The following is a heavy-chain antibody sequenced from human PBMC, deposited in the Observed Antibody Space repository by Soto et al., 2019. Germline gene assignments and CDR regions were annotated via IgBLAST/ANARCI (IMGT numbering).Heavy chain of an antibody. V-gene: IGHV3-53*01. Sequence: GSLRLSCSAFGFTVSGKKYVAWVRQAPGKGLEWVSALYDLDGTYYADSVKGRFTTSSDSSRTTVYLQMNSLKTEDTAVYYCTRPRGMATISDAFDIWGQGTMVTVSS. J-gene: IGHJ3*02. D-gene: IGHD5-12*01. CDR2: LYDLDGT. CDR3: TRPRGMATISDAFDI. CDR1: GFTVSGKKY.